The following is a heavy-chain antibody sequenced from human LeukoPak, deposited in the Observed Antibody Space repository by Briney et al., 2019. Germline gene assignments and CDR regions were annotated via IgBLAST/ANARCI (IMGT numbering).Heavy chain of an antibody. CDR3: AXAEDIVVAPDX. Sequence: ASVKVSCKVSGYTLTELSMHWVRQAPGKGLEWMGGFDPEDGETIYAQKFQGRVTMTEDTSTDTAYMELSSLRSEGTAVYYCAXAEDIVVAPDXXGQGXLVTVXX. V-gene: IGHV1-24*01. J-gene: IGHJ4*02. CDR2: FDPEDGET. CDR1: GYTLTELS. D-gene: IGHD2-2*01.